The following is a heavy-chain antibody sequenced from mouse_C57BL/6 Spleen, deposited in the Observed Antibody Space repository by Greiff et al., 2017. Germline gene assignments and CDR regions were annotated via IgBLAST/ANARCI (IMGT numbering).Heavy chain of an antibody. D-gene: IGHD4-1*01. J-gene: IGHJ3*01. Sequence: EVQVVESGGGLVKPGGSLKLSCAASGFTFSSYAMSWVRQTPEKRLEWVATISDGGSYTYYPDNVKGRFTISRDNAKNNLYLQMSHLKSGDTAMYYFARDTQLGRGACFAYGGQGTLVTVSA. CDR1: GFTFSSYA. CDR3: ARDTQLGRGACFAY. CDR2: ISDGGSYT. V-gene: IGHV5-4*01.